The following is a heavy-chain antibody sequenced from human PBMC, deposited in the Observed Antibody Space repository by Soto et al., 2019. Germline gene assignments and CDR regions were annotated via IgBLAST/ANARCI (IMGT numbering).Heavy chain of an antibody. V-gene: IGHV1-18*01. J-gene: IGHJ4*02. Sequence: ASVKVSCNASGYTFTSYDINWVRQAPGQGLEWMGWISANNGNTNYAQKLQGRVTMTTDTSTSTAYMELRSLRSDDTAVYYCARVVVVAASYFDYWGQGTLVTVSS. CDR2: ISANNGNT. CDR1: GYTFTSYD. D-gene: IGHD2-15*01. CDR3: ARVVVVAASYFDY.